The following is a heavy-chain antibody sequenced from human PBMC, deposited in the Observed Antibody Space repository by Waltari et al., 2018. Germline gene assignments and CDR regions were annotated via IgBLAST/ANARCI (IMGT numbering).Heavy chain of an antibody. CDR1: GYTFTSYD. Sequence: QVQLVQSGAEVKKPGASVKVSCKASGYTFTSYDINWVRQATGQGLEWMGWMNPNSGNTGYAQKFQGRVTMTRNTSISTAYMELRSLRSEETAVYYCGRGRRVGGGWYGYYWGQGTLVTVSS. V-gene: IGHV1-8*01. CDR3: GRGRRVGGGWYGYY. D-gene: IGHD6-19*01. CDR2: MNPNSGNT. J-gene: IGHJ4*02.